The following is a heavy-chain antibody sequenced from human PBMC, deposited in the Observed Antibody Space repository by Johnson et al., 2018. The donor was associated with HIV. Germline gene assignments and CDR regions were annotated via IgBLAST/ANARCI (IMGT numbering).Heavy chain of an antibody. Sequence: QVQLVESGGGLIQPGGSLRLSCAASGFTFSSYAMHWVRQAPGKGLEYVATIASLGDNSYYADSVKGRFTISRDNAKNSLYLQMNSLRAEDTAVYYCARGGIIPDAFDIWGQGTMVTVSS. V-gene: IGHV3-64*04. CDR1: GFTFSSYA. CDR2: IASLGDNS. CDR3: ARGGIIPDAFDI. D-gene: IGHD1-1*01. J-gene: IGHJ3*02.